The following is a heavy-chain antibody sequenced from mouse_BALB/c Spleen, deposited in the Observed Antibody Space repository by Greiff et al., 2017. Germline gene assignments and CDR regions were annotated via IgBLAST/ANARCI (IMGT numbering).Heavy chain of an antibody. CDR1: GFTFSDYG. D-gene: IGHD2-4*01. Sequence: EVQGVESGGGLVQPGGSRKLSCAASGFTFSDYGMAWVRQAPGKGPEWVAFISNLAYSIYYADTVTGRFTISRENAKNTLYLEMSSLRSEDTAMYYCARDRNMITTSGFAYWGQGTLVTVSA. V-gene: IGHV5-15*02. CDR2: ISNLAYSI. J-gene: IGHJ3*01. CDR3: ARDRNMITTSGFAY.